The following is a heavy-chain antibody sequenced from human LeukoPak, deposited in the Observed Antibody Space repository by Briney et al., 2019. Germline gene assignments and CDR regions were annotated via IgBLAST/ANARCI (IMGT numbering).Heavy chain of an antibody. CDR1: GYSFTSYW. CDR2: IYPGDSDT. CDR3: ARVTNDFWSGYYPTAYYFDY. Sequence: GESLKISCKGSGYSFTSYWIGWVRQMPGKGLEWMGIIYPGDSDTRYGPSFQGQVTISADKSISTAYLQWSSLKASDTAMYYCARVTNDFWSGYYPTAYYFDYWGQGTLVTVSS. V-gene: IGHV5-51*01. J-gene: IGHJ4*02. D-gene: IGHD3-3*01.